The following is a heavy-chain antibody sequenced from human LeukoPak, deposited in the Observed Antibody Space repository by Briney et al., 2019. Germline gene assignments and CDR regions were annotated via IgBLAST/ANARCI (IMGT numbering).Heavy chain of an antibody. CDR1: GYSFTSYG. V-gene: IGHV1-18*01. CDR2: ISGYNGNT. J-gene: IGHJ4*02. Sequence: GASVKVSCKASGYSFTSYGISWVRQAPGQGLELMGWISGYNGNTNYAQRLQGRVTMTTDTSTSTAYMELRSLSSDDTAVYYCARDRPYYYDSSAYYPDFWGQGTLVTVSS. D-gene: IGHD3-22*01. CDR3: ARDRPYYYDSSAYYPDF.